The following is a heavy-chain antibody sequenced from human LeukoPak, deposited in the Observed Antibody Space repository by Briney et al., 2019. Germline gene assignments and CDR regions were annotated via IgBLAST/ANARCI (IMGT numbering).Heavy chain of an antibody. D-gene: IGHD3-22*01. V-gene: IGHV3-23*01. J-gene: IGHJ4*02. CDR3: ATEPYDSSGHYFSHFDY. CDR2: IRNGGGTT. Sequence: PGGSLRLSCAASGFTFNNYAMSWVRQAPGKGLEWVSAIRNGGGTTYNADSVKGRFTISRDNSKNTLFLQMNSLRAEDTAVYYCATEPYDSSGHYFSHFDYWGQGALVTVSS. CDR1: GFTFNNYA.